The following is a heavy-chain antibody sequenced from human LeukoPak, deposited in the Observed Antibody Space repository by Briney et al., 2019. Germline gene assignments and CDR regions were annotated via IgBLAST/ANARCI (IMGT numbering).Heavy chain of an antibody. CDR3: ARGTDNWFDP. J-gene: IGHJ5*02. Sequence: GASVKVSCKASGYTFTGYYIHWVRQAPGQGLEWMGWINPNTGGTNYAQKFQGRATMTRDTSISTAYMELSRLRSDDTAFYYCARGTDNWFDPWGQGTLVTVSS. CDR1: GYTFTGYY. V-gene: IGHV1-2*02. CDR2: INPNTGGT.